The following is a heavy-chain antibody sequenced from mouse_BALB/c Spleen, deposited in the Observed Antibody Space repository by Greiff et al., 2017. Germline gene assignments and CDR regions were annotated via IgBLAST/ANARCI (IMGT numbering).Heavy chain of an antibody. Sequence: EVQVVESGGGLVQPGGSRKLSCAASGFTFSSFGMHWVRQAPEKGLEWVAYISSGSSTIYYADTVKGRFTISRDNPKNTLFLQMTSLRSEDTAMYYCARIDYYGSPADWGQGTLVTVSA. J-gene: IGHJ3*01. CDR1: GFTFSSFG. V-gene: IGHV5-17*02. CDR3: ARIDYYGSPAD. D-gene: IGHD1-1*01. CDR2: ISSGSSTI.